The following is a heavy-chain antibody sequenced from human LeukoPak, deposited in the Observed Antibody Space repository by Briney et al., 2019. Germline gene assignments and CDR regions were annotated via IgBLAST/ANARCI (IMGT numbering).Heavy chain of an antibody. CDR1: GYTFTGYL. J-gene: IGHJ5*02. V-gene: IGHV1-2*02. CDR2: IDPNTGGT. D-gene: IGHD1-1*01. Sequence: ASVNVSCKLSGYTFTGYLIHSVGQAPGQGLEWMGWIDPNTGGTHYAQTFQDRVTVTSETTISTAYKERNMLTSDDTADYFCAREVQGFDTWGQGTLVTVSS. CDR3: AREVQGFDT.